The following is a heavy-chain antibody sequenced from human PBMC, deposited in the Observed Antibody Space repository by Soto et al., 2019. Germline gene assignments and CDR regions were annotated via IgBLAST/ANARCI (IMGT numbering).Heavy chain of an antibody. D-gene: IGHD3-3*01. CDR1: GGSISSGGYY. CDR3: ARCAVLYYDFWSGYHDY. V-gene: IGHV4-31*03. CDR2: IYYSGST. J-gene: IGHJ4*02. Sequence: QVQLQESGPGLVKPSQTLSLTCTVSGGSISSGGYYWSWIRQHPGKGLEWIGYIYYSGSTYYNPSLKSRVTIPVDTSKNQFSLKLSSVTAADTAVYYCARCAVLYYDFWSGYHDYWGQGTLVTVSS.